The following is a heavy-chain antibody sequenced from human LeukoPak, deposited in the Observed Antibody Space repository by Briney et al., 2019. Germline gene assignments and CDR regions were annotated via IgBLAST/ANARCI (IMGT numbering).Heavy chain of an antibody. CDR1: GYTFTGYY. Sequence: SCKASGYTFTGYYMHWVGQTPGKGLEWVAFIPHDGSNTYYADSVKGRFTISRDNSKNTLYLQMNSLRAEDTAVYYCARRAGAYTHPYDYWGQGTLVTVSS. J-gene: IGHJ4*02. CDR3: ARRAGAYTHPYDY. CDR2: IPHDGSNT. V-gene: IGHV3-30*04. D-gene: IGHD3-16*01.